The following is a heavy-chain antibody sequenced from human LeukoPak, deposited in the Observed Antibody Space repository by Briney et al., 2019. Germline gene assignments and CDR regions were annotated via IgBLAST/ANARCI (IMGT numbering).Heavy chain of an antibody. J-gene: IGHJ4*02. CDR1: GYTFTGYY. CDR3: ARGTYDFWSGYYVYFDY. CDR2: INPNSGGT. D-gene: IGHD3-3*01. Sequence: ASVKVSCKASGYTFTGYYMHWVRQAPGQGLEWMGRINPNSGGTNYAQKFQGRVTMTRDTSISTAYMELSRLRSDDTAVYYCARGTYDFWSGYYVYFDYWGQGTLVTVSS. V-gene: IGHV1-2*06.